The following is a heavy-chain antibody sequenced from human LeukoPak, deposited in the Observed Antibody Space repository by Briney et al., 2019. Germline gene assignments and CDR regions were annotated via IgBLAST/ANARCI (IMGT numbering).Heavy chain of an antibody. J-gene: IGHJ6*03. V-gene: IGHV1-69*06. CDR2: IIPIFGTA. CDR1: GGTFSSYA. Sequence: SVKVSCKASGGTFSSYAISWVRQAPGQGLEWMGGIIPIFGTANYAQKFQGRVTITADKSTSTAYMELSSLRSEDTAVYYCARGSYYYDSSGPPRDYMDVWGKGTTVTVSS. D-gene: IGHD3-22*01. CDR3: ARGSYYYDSSGPPRDYMDV.